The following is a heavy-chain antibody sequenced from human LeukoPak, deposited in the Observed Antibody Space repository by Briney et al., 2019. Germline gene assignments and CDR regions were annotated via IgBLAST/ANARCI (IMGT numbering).Heavy chain of an antibody. CDR1: GFTFSSDS. Sequence: GESLRLSCAASGFTFSSDSMNWVRQAPGKGLEWVSYISSSSSTIYYTDSVKGRFTTSRDNAKNSLYLQMNSLRAEDSAVYYCARGYSAYHYWGQGTLVTVSS. J-gene: IGHJ4*02. CDR2: ISSSSSTI. D-gene: IGHD5-12*01. CDR3: ARGYSAYHY. V-gene: IGHV3-48*01.